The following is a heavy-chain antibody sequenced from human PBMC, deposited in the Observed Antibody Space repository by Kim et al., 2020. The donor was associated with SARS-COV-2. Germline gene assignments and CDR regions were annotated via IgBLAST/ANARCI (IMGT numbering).Heavy chain of an antibody. D-gene: IGHD3-10*01. Sequence: GGSLRLSCAASGFTFSSYGMHWVRQAPGKGLEWVAAIWYDGSNKYYEDSVKGRFTISRDNSKNTLYLQMNSLRAEDTAVYYCAKDLNTSGGRGGAFDIWGQGTLVTVSS. J-gene: IGHJ3*02. V-gene: IGHV3-33*06. CDR2: IWYDGSNK. CDR1: GFTFSSYG. CDR3: AKDLNTSGGRGGAFDI.